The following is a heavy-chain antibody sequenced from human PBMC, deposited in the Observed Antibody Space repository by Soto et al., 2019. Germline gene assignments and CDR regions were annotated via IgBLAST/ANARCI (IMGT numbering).Heavy chain of an antibody. V-gene: IGHV3-33*01. CDR2: IWYDGSNK. CDR3: ARDPYGDYVGMDV. J-gene: IGHJ6*02. D-gene: IGHD4-17*01. Sequence: QVQLVESGGGVVQPGRSLRLSCAASGFTFSSYGMHWVRQAPGKGLEWVAVIWYDGSNKYYADSVKGRFTISRDNSKNTLYLQMNSLRAEDTAVYYCARDPYGDYVGMDVWGQGTTVTVSS. CDR1: GFTFSSYG.